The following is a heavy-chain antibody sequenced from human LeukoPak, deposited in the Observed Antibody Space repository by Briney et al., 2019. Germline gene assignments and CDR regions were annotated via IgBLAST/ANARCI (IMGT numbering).Heavy chain of an antibody. CDR2: IYYSGST. V-gene: IGHV4-39*01. CDR3: ASLTSSSWYGDLGY. J-gene: IGHJ4*02. D-gene: IGHD6-13*01. Sequence: SETLSLTCTVSGGTISSSSYYWGWIRQPPGQGLEWIGSIYYSGSTYYNPSLKSRVTISVDTSKNQFSLKLSSVTAADTAVYYCASLTSSSWYGDLGYWGQGTLVTVSS. CDR1: GGTISSSSYY.